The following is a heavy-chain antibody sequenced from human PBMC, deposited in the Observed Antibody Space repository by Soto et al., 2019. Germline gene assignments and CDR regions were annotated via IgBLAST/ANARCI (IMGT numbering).Heavy chain of an antibody. CDR2: IDPSGSYT. V-gene: IGHV5-10-1*01. CDR1: GYSFTSYW. Sequence: PGESLKISCKGSGYSFTSYWISCVRQMPGKGLEWMGRIDPSGSYTNYSPSFQGHVTISADKSISTAYLQWSSLKASDTAMYYCARPVDTAMGLHYGMDVWGQGTTVTVSS. CDR3: ARPVDTAMGLHYGMDV. D-gene: IGHD5-18*01. J-gene: IGHJ6*02.